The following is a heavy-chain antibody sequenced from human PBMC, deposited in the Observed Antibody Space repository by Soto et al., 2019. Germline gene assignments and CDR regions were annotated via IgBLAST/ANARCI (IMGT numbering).Heavy chain of an antibody. CDR2: ISGSGGST. J-gene: IGHJ6*02. CDR3: AKDQWPTSYYYYGMDV. CDR1: GFTFSSYA. V-gene: IGHV3-23*01. Sequence: GGSLRLSCAASGFTFSSYAMSWVRQAPGKGLEWVSAISGSGGSTYYADSVKGRFTISRDNSKNTLYLQMNSLRAEDTAVYYCAKDQWPTSYYYYGMDVWGQGTTVTVSS. D-gene: IGHD6-19*01.